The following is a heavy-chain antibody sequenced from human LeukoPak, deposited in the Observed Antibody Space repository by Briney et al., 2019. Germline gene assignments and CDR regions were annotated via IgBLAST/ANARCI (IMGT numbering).Heavy chain of an antibody. CDR3: ARDRYGSGSYYYFDY. V-gene: IGHV3-21*01. D-gene: IGHD3-10*01. Sequence: GGSLRLSCAASGFTFSSYSMNWVRQAPGKGLEWVSSISSSSSYIYYADSVKGRFTISRDNAKNSLYLQMNSLRAEDTAVYYCARDRYGSGSYYYFDYWGQGTLVTVSS. J-gene: IGHJ4*02. CDR2: ISSSSSYI. CDR1: GFTFSSYS.